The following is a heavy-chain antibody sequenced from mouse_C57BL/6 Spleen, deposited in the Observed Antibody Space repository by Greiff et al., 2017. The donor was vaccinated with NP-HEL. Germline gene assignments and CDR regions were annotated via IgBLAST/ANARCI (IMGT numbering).Heavy chain of an antibody. V-gene: IGHV1-42*01. Sequence: EVQLQQPGPELVKPGASVKISCKASGYSFTGYYMNWVKQSPEKSLEWIGEINPSTGGTTYNQKFKAKATLTVDKSSSTAYMQLKSLTSEDSAVYYCARGVPWFAYWGQGTLVTVSA. J-gene: IGHJ3*01. CDR3: ARGVPWFAY. CDR1: GYSFTGYY. CDR2: INPSTGGT.